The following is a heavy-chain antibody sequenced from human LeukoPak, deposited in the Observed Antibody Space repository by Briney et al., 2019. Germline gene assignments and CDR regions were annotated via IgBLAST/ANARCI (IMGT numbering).Heavy chain of an antibody. J-gene: IGHJ4*02. Sequence: GGSLRLSCAASGFTFSSYAMSRVRQAPGKGLEWVSAISGSGGSTYYADSVKGRFTISRDNSKNTLYLQMNSLRAEDTAVYYCAKGGYCSSTSCYTVGSFDYWGQGTLVTVSS. V-gene: IGHV3-23*01. CDR3: AKGGYCSSTSCYTVGSFDY. CDR1: GFTFSSYA. CDR2: ISGSGGST. D-gene: IGHD2-2*02.